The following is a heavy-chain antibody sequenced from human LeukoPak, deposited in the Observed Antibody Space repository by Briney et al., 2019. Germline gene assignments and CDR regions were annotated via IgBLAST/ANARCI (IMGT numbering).Heavy chain of an antibody. CDR1: GYTFTSYG. J-gene: IGHJ4*02. V-gene: IGHV1-18*01. D-gene: IGHD6-6*01. CDR3: AKDGSPLYSSSLQPFDY. Sequence: AASVKVSYKASGYTFTSYGISWVRQAPGQGLEWMGWISAYNGNTNYAQKFQGRVTMTTDTSTTTAYMELRSLRSDDTAVYYCAKDGSPLYSSSLQPFDYWGQGTLVTVSS. CDR2: ISAYNGNT.